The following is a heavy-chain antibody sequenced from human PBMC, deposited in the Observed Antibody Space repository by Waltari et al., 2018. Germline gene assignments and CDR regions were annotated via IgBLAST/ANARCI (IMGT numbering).Heavy chain of an antibody. CDR2: VRGDGKT. J-gene: IGHJ4*02. D-gene: IGHD2-15*01. CDR1: GDSMSRNDC. CDR3: ARDRGRGLYLDS. Sequence: QLQESGPGLVKPSGTLSLTCVVSGDSMSRNDCWSWVRQSPGKGLEWIGQVRGDGKTNDTPSFASRVIVSLDTSLNQFSLKILSATAADTGVYYCARDRGRGLYLDSWGQGTLVTVSP. V-gene: IGHV4-4*02.